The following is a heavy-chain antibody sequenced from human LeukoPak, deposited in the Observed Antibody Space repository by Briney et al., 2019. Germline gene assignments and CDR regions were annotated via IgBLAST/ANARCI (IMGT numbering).Heavy chain of an antibody. Sequence: GGSLRLSCAASGFTFDDYAMHWVRQAPGKGLEWVSLISWDGGSTYYADSVKGRFTISRDNSKNSLYLQMNSLRAEDTALYYCAKGSGSYYTEAIFDYWGQGTLVTVSS. CDR2: ISWDGGST. D-gene: IGHD3-10*01. CDR1: GFTFDDYA. J-gene: IGHJ4*02. CDR3: AKGSGSYYTEAIFDY. V-gene: IGHV3-43D*03.